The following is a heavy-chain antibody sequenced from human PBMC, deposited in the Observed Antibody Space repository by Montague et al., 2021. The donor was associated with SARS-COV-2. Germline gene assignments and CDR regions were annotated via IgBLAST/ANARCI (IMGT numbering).Heavy chain of an antibody. V-gene: IGHV4-4*02. CDR2: IHHTGLI. Sequence: SETLSLTCAVSGASVSSINWWSWVRQPPGRGLEWIAEIHHTGLINFNPSLRSRGLISLDSSTNQFSLTLNSVTAADTATYYCASHPVFQQLYSWGQGTPVSVS. D-gene: IGHD6-13*01. CDR3: ASHPVFQQLYS. CDR1: GASVSSINW. J-gene: IGHJ4*02.